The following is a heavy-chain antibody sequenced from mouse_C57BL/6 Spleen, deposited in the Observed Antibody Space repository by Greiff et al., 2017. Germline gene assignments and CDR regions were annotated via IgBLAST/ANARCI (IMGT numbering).Heavy chain of an antibody. Sequence: VQLQEPGAELVKPGASVKMSCKASGYTFTSYWITWVKQRPGQGLEWIGDIYPGSGSTNYNEKFKSKATLTVETSSSTAYMQLSSLTSEDSAVYYCARGEPRDDWGQGTTLTVSS. CDR1: GYTFTSYW. D-gene: IGHD2-10*02. V-gene: IGHV1-55*01. CDR3: ARGEPRDD. CDR2: IYPGSGST. J-gene: IGHJ2*01.